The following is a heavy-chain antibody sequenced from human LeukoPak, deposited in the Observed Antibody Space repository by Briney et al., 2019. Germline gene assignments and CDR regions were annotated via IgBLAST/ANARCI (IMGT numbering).Heavy chain of an antibody. Sequence: GSSVKVSCKASGGTFSSYAISWVRQAPGQGLEWMGGIIPIFGTANYAQKFQGRVTMTRDTSTSTVYMELSSLRSEDTAVYYCARDRHYGDYLYYFDYWGQGTLVTVSS. D-gene: IGHD4-17*01. CDR1: GGTFSSYA. J-gene: IGHJ4*02. V-gene: IGHV1-69*05. CDR3: ARDRHYGDYLYYFDY. CDR2: IIPIFGTA.